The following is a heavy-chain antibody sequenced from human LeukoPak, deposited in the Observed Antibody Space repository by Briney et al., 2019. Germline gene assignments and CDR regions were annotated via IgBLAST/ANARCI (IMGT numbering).Heavy chain of an antibody. V-gene: IGHV3-23*01. CDR3: AKGRQYGSGIPGAFDI. Sequence: PGGSLRLSCAASGFTFSSYAMSWVRQAPGKGLEWVSAISGSGGSTYYADSVKGRFTISRDNSKNTLYLQMNSLRAEDTAVYYCAKGRQYGSGIPGAFDIWGQGTMVTVSS. CDR1: GFTFSSYA. CDR2: ISGSGGST. J-gene: IGHJ3*02. D-gene: IGHD3-10*01.